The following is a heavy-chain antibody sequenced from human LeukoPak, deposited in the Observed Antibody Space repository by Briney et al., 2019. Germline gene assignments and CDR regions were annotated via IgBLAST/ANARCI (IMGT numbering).Heavy chain of an antibody. D-gene: IGHD3-22*01. J-gene: IGHJ4*02. CDR3: ARSKTGFYDSSGYALDY. V-gene: IGHV4-59*01. CDR2: IYYSGST. CDR1: GGSISSYY. Sequence: SETLSLTCTVSGGSISSYYWSWIRQPPGQGLEWIGYIYYSGSTNYNPSLKSRVTISVDTSKNQFSLKLSSVTAADTAVYYCARSKTGFYDSSGYALDYWGQGTLVTVSS.